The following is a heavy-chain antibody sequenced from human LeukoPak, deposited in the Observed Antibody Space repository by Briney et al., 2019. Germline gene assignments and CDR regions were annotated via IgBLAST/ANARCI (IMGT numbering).Heavy chain of an antibody. CDR1: GGSISTYY. Sequence: PSQTLSLASIVAGGSISTYYWSWIRQPAREGLEWIGYISYTVTTTYNPSLKSRVRISVDTSKSQFSLKLSSVTAADTAVYYCARVGDWNDLVYWGEGTLVTVSS. D-gene: IGHD1-1*01. CDR2: ISYTVTT. CDR3: ARVGDWNDLVY. J-gene: IGHJ4*02. V-gene: IGHV4-59*01.